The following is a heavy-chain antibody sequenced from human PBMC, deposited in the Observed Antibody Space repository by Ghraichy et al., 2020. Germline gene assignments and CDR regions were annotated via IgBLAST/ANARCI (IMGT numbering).Heavy chain of an antibody. D-gene: IGHD3-3*01. V-gene: IGHV4-34*01. Sequence: SQTLSLTCAVYGGSFSGYYWSWIRQPPGKGLEWIGEINHSGSTNYNPSLKSRVTISVDTSKNQFSLKLSSVTAADTAVYYCARVLGTMGGYYPSYYYYYGMDVWGQGTTVTVSS. CDR2: INHSGST. CDR3: ARVLGTMGGYYPSYYYYYGMDV. J-gene: IGHJ6*02. CDR1: GGSFSGYY.